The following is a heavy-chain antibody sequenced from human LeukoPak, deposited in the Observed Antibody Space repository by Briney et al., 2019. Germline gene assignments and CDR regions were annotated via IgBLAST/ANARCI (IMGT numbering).Heavy chain of an antibody. J-gene: IGHJ5*02. CDR2: ISNSGTT. CDR1: GASTNDYY. Sequence: PSETLSLTCTVSGASTNDYYGTWIRQAPGKKLEWIGYISNSGTTDYNPSLKSRVTMSVDTSKNEFSLKLTSVTAADTAMYYCARVVRGAVTSNWFDPWGQGTLVTVSS. D-gene: IGHD4-17*01. V-gene: IGHV4-59*01. CDR3: ARVVRGAVTSNWFDP.